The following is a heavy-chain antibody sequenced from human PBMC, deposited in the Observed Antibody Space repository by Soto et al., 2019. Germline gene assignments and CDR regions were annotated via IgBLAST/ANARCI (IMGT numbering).Heavy chain of an antibody. V-gene: IGHV3-21*01. CDR2: ISSSSSYI. Sequence: EVQLVESGGGLVKPGGSLRLSCAASGFTFSSYSMNWVRQAPGKGLEWVSSISSSSSYIYYADSVKGRFTISRDNAKNSLYLQMNSLRAEDTAVYYCARQESTSLRDFDYWGQGTLVTVSS. J-gene: IGHJ4*02. D-gene: IGHD2-2*01. CDR3: ARQESTSLRDFDY. CDR1: GFTFSSYS.